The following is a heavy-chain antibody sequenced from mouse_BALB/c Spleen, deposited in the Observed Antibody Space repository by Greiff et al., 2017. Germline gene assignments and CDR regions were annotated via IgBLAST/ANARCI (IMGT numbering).Heavy chain of an antibody. Sequence: QVQLQQPGAELVRPGASVKLSCKASGYTFTSYWMHWVKQRPGQGLEWIGAIDTSDSYTSYNQKFKGKATLTVDESSSTAYMQLSSMTSEDSAVYYCAREGVDYWGQGTSVTVSS. V-gene: IGHV1-69*02. J-gene: IGHJ4*01. CDR3: AREGVDY. CDR2: IDTSDSYT. CDR1: GYTFTSYW.